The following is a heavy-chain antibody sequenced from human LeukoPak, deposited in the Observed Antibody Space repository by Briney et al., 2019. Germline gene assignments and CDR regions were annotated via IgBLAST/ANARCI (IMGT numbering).Heavy chain of an antibody. CDR2: INPSGGST. Sequence: ASVKVSCKASGYTFTGYYMHWVRQAPGQGLEWMGIINPSGGSTSYAQKFQGRVTMTRDTSTSTVYMELSSLRSEDTAVYYCARDESYDYVWGSYPQFDYWGQGTLVTVSS. CDR3: ARDESYDYVWGSYPQFDY. V-gene: IGHV1-46*01. CDR1: GYTFTGYY. J-gene: IGHJ4*02. D-gene: IGHD3-16*02.